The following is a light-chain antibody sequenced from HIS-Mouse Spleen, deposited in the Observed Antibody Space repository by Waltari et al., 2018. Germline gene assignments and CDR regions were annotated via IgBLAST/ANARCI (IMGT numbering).Light chain of an antibody. CDR2: GKH. J-gene: IGLJ7*01. CDR3: NSRDSSGNHAV. Sequence: SSELTQDPAVSVALGQTVRITCQGDSLRSYYASRYQQKPGQAPVLVIYGKHNRPSGIPDRFSGSSSGNTASLTITGAQAEDEADYYCNSRDSSGNHAVFGGGTQLTVL. CDR1: SLRSYY. V-gene: IGLV3-19*01.